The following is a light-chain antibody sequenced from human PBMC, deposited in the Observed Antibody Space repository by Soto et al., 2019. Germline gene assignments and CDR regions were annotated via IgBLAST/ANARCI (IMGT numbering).Light chain of an antibody. J-gene: IGKJ5*01. CDR1: QDINNY. Sequence: DIQMTQSPSSLSASVGDRVTISCQARQDINNYLNWFQQKPGKAPKLLIYDVLNLETGVPSRFSGSGSGAYFTLTIRSLQPEDIATYYCQQYDKLPITFGQGTRLEIK. CDR2: DVL. V-gene: IGKV1-33*01. CDR3: QQYDKLPIT.